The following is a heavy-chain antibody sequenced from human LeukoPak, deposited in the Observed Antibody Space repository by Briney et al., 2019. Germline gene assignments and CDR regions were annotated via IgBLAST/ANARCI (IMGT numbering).Heavy chain of an antibody. CDR3: ARGLYSSGYYYYYMDV. Sequence: GGSLTLSCAASGFTFSTYWMSWVRQPPGKGLEGVANIKQDGSEKYYVDSVKGRFTISRDNAKNSLYLQMNSLRAEDTALYYCARGLYSSGYYYYYMDVWGKGTTVTVSS. J-gene: IGHJ6*03. CDR1: GFTFSTYW. CDR2: IKQDGSEK. V-gene: IGHV3-7*03. D-gene: IGHD6-19*01.